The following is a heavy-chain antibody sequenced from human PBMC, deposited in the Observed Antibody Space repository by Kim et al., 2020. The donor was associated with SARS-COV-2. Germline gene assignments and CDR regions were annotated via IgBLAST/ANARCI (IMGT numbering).Heavy chain of an antibody. D-gene: IGHD6-25*01. CDR3: ASRIAAIEAVPDY. CDR2: IDPSSGGT. J-gene: IGHJ4*01. CDR1: GYTFTAYY. V-gene: IGHV1-2*06. Sequence: ASVKVSCKASGYTFTAYYMHWVRQAPGQGLEWMGRIDPSSGGTNYAQKFQDRVTMTRDTSISTAYMELNRLISDDTAVYYCASRIAAIEAVPDYWGHGTLVTVSS.